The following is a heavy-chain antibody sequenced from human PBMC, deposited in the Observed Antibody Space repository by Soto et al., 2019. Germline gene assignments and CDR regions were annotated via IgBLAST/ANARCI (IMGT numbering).Heavy chain of an antibody. CDR2: ISSSSNYL. Sequence: PGGSLRLSCAASGFTFSSYSMNWVRQAPGRGLEWVSSISSSSNYLYYADSVKGRFTNPRNNAKNSMYLQMNSLRAEDTAVYFFSKNLYVITARAGYYFDFLGQGTLVTVSS. V-gene: IGHV3-21*01. J-gene: IGHJ4*02. D-gene: IGHD6-6*01. CDR1: GFTFSSYS. CDR3: SKNLYVITARAGYYFDF.